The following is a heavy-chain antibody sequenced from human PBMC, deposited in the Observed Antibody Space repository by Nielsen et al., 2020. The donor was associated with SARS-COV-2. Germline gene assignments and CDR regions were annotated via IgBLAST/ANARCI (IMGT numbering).Heavy chain of an antibody. CDR3: ARLRRYGSGSYYKGNWFDP. Sequence: ASVKVSCKASGYTFTGYYMHWVRQAPRQGLEWMGWINPNSGGTNYAQKFQGWVTMTRDTSISTAYMELSRLRSDDTAVYYCARLRRYGSGSYYKGNWFDPWGQGTLVTVSS. J-gene: IGHJ5*02. D-gene: IGHD3-10*01. CDR1: GYTFTGYY. CDR2: INPNSGGT. V-gene: IGHV1-2*04.